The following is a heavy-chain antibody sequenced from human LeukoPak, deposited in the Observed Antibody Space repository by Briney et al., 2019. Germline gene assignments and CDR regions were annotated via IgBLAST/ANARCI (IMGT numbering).Heavy chain of an antibody. D-gene: IGHD3-22*01. J-gene: IGHJ4*02. CDR3: AKEVYYDSSGYWDY. Sequence: PGGSLRLSCAASGFTFSSYAMSWVRQAPGKGLEWVSAISGSGGITSYADSVKGRFTISRDNSKNTLYLQMNSLRAEDTAVYYCAKEVYYDSSGYWDYWGQGTLVTVSS. V-gene: IGHV3-23*01. CDR1: GFTFSSYA. CDR2: ISGSGGIT.